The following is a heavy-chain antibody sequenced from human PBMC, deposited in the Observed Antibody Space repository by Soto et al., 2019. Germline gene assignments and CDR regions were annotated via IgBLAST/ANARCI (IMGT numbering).Heavy chain of an antibody. CDR1: GFTFSSYA. Sequence: GGSLRLSCAASGFTFSSYAMSWVRQAPGKGLEWVSAISGSGGSTYYADSVKGRFTISRDNSKNTLYLQMNSLRAEDTAVYYCAKDGGKYYYGSGSHTDYYYYYGMDVWGQGTTVTVSS. D-gene: IGHD3-10*01. V-gene: IGHV3-23*01. CDR3: AKDGGKYYYGSGSHTDYYYYYGMDV. J-gene: IGHJ6*02. CDR2: ISGSGGST.